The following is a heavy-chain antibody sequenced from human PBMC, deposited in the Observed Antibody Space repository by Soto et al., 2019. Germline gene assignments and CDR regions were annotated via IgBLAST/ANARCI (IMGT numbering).Heavy chain of an antibody. V-gene: IGHV4-59*01. D-gene: IGHD2-2*01. CDR3: ARYYCTSTTCYYFDY. Sequence: LSLTCTVSGGSISSYYWSWIRQPPGKGLEWIGYIYYSGSSNYNPSLKSRVTISVDTSKNQFSLKLNSVTAADTAVYYCARYYCTSTTCYYFDYWGQGTLVTVSS. CDR2: IYYSGSS. J-gene: IGHJ4*02. CDR1: GGSISSYY.